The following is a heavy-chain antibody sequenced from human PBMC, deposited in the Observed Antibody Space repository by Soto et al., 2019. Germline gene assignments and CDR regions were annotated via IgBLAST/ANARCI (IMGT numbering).Heavy chain of an antibody. J-gene: IGHJ4*02. V-gene: IGHV3-33*01. CDR2: IWYDGSNK. CDR3: ARDPGAGGSGWYHY. Sequence: QVQLVESGGGVVQPGRSLRLSCAASGFTFSSYGMHWVRQAPGKGLEWVAVIWYDGSNKYYADSVKGRFTISRDNSKNTLYLQMNSLRAEDMAVYYCARDPGAGGSGWYHYWGQGTLVTVSS. CDR1: GFTFSSYG. D-gene: IGHD6-19*01.